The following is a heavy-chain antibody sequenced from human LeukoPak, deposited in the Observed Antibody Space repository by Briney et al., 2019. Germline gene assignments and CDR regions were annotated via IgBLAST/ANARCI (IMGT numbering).Heavy chain of an antibody. Sequence: ASVKVSCKASGYTFTGYYIHWVRQAPGQGLEWMGWINADNGGTRYAEKFQGRVTMTGDTSISTAYMELSRLTSDDTALYYCARGHCTNAVCRTFDYWGQGTLVTVSS. CDR2: INADNGGT. V-gene: IGHV1-2*02. J-gene: IGHJ4*02. CDR3: ARGHCTNAVCRTFDY. CDR1: GYTFTGYY. D-gene: IGHD2-8*01.